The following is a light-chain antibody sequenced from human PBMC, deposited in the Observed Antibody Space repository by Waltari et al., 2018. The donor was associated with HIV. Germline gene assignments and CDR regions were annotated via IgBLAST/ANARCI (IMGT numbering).Light chain of an antibody. CDR3: SSYSTLKTIL. CDR1: NPDIGPFTL. Sequence: QSALTQPASVSGPPGQSVTISCTGGNPDIGPFTLVSLYQQRPGAAPQLLIFGVTSRPSGVSSRFSGFKSGHTASLTISGLHDGDEAYYFCSSYSTLKTILFGGGTKLTV. V-gene: IGLV2-14*03. CDR2: GVT. J-gene: IGLJ3*02.